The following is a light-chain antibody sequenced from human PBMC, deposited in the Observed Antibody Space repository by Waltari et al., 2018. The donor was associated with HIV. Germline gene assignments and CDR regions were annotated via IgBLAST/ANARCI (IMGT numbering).Light chain of an antibody. J-gene: IGLJ3*02. Sequence: QSVLTPPPSASGTPGQRVTISCSGSGSTIGSNDVNWYQQLPGTAPKLLIYSNNQRPSGVPDRFSGSKSGTSASLAISGLQSEDDADYYCAAWDDSLNGPMFGGGTKLTVL. CDR1: GSTIGSND. CDR3: AAWDDSLNGPM. V-gene: IGLV1-44*01. CDR2: SNN.